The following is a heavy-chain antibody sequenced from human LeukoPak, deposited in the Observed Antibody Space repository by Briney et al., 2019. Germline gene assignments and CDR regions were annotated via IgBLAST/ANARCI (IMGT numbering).Heavy chain of an antibody. J-gene: IGHJ5*02. CDR1: GGSISSYY. CDR3: ARDFWSGTTNWFDP. CDR2: IYYSGST. D-gene: IGHD3-3*01. V-gene: IGHV4-59*01. Sequence: SETLSLTCTVSGGSISSYYWSWIRQPPGKGLEWIGYIYYSGSTNYNPSLKSRVTISVDTSKNQFSLKLSSVTAADTAVYYCARDFWSGTTNWFDPWGQGTLVTVSS.